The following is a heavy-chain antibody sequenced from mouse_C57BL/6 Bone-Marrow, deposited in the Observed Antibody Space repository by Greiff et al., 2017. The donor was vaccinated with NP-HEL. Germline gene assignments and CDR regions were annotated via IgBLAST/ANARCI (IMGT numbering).Heavy chain of an antibody. J-gene: IGHJ3*01. CDR2: IYPGDGDT. CDR1: GYAFSSYW. Sequence: VKLVESGADLVKPGASVKISCKASGYAFSSYWMNWVKQRPGKGLEWIGQIYPGDGDTNYNGKFKDKASLTADKSSSTAYMQLSSLTSEDSAVYFCARGAYWGQGTLVTVSA. V-gene: IGHV1-80*01. CDR3: ARGAY.